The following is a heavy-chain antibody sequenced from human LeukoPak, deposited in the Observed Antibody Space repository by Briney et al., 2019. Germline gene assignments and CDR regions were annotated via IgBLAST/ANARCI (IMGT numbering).Heavy chain of an antibody. D-gene: IGHD1-1*01. CDR3: ARGDWNGAFDI. CDR2: IYHSGST. CDR1: GGSISSSNW. J-gene: IGHJ3*02. Sequence: SETLSLTCAVSGGSISSSNWWSWVRQPPGKGLEWIGEIYHSGSTNYNPSLKSRVTISVDTSKNQFSLKLSSVTAADTAVYYCARGDWNGAFDIWGQGTMVTVSS. V-gene: IGHV4-4*02.